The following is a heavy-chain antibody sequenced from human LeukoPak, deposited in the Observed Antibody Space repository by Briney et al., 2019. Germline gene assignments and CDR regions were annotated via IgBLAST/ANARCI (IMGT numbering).Heavy chain of an antibody. CDR1: VFIFSSYS. D-gene: IGHD4/OR15-4a*01. Sequence: GGSLRLSRAASVFIFSSYSTNGVRQAPGKGLEWVSSISSNRNYTYYADSVQGRFIITRDNAKNSLYLQMNSLRAEDTAVYYCARDQPAMVPACWGQGTLVTVSS. V-gene: IGHV3-21*01. CDR2: ISSNRNYT. CDR3: ARDQPAMVPAC. J-gene: IGHJ4*02.